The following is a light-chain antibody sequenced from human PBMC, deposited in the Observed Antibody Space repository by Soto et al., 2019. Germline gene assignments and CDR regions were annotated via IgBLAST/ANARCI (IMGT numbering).Light chain of an antibody. Sequence: TVLTQSPGTLSLSPGERATLSCRASQSVSRSYLAWYQQKPGQAPRLLIYGASSRATGIPDRFSGSGSGTDFTLTISRLEPEDFAVYYCQEYGSSPYTFGQGTKLEIK. V-gene: IGKV3-20*01. J-gene: IGKJ2*01. CDR3: QEYGSSPYT. CDR2: GAS. CDR1: QSVSRSY.